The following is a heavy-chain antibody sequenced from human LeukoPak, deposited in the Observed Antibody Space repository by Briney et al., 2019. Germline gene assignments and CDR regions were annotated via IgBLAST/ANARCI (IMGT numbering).Heavy chain of an antibody. CDR1: GFTLNELS. CDR3: ARDSVLGGRDSYGYGPFDH. CDR2: FDPDNINT. V-gene: IGHV1-24*01. D-gene: IGHD5-18*01. J-gene: IGHJ5*02. Sequence: ASVKVSCKVPGFTLNELSIHWVRQAPGKGLEWMGSFDPDNINTIDIEKFKGRVTLTEDTSTDTSYLEVSSLTSEDTAVYYCARDSVLGGRDSYGYGPFDHWGQGTLVTVSS.